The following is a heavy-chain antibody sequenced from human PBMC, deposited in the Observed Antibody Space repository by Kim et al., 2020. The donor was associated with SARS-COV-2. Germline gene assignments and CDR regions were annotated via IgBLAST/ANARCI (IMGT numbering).Heavy chain of an antibody. Sequence: GKGRFTISRDNSKNTLYLQMNSLRAEDTAVYYCAKDPREIAAAGYDWFDPWGQGTLVTVSS. CDR3: AKDPREIAAAGYDWFDP. V-gene: IGHV3-23*01. J-gene: IGHJ5*02. D-gene: IGHD6-13*01.